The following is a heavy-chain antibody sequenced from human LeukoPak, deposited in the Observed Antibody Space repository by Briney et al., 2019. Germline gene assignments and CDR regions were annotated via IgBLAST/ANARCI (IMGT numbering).Heavy chain of an antibody. V-gene: IGHV3-33*01. CDR1: GFTFSSYG. CDR3: ARAGNSGYPIDY. Sequence: GGSLRLSCAASGFTFSSYGMHWVRQAPGNGLEWVAVIWYDGSNKYYADSVKGRFTISRDNSKNTLYLQMNSLRAEDTAVYYCARAGNSGYPIDYWGQGTLVTVSS. D-gene: IGHD3-22*01. J-gene: IGHJ4*02. CDR2: IWYDGSNK.